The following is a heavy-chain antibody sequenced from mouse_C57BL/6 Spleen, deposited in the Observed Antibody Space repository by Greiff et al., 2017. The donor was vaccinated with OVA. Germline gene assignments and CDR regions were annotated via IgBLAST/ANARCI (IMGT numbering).Heavy chain of an antibody. J-gene: IGHJ4*01. Sequence: VQGVESGPGLVAPSQSLSITCTVSGFSLTNYGVHWVRQPPGTGLEWLVVIWSAGSTTYYSALKSRLSISKDTTKSQFFLKMNSRHTDDTAMYYCARGGDYYAMDYWGQGTSVTVSS. CDR3: ARGGDYYAMDY. V-gene: IGHV2-6*03. CDR2: IWSAGST. CDR1: GFSLTNYG.